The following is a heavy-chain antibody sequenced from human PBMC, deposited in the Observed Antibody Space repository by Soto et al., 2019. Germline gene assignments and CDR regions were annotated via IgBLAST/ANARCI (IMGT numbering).Heavy chain of an antibody. V-gene: IGHV3-13*05. J-gene: IGHJ6*02. D-gene: IGHD4-17*01. Sequence: EVQVVESGGGLVQPGGSLRLSCTASGFTFSRYAMQWVRQAPGKGLEWVSAIGTAGDPYYSGSVKGRFTISRENAKNSLYHQMNSLRAGDTAVYYCERALRLYDNDDYAHYYYYHGIDVWGQGTTVTVSS. CDR1: GFTFSRYA. CDR2: IGTAGDP. CDR3: ERALRLYDNDDYAHYYYYHGIDV.